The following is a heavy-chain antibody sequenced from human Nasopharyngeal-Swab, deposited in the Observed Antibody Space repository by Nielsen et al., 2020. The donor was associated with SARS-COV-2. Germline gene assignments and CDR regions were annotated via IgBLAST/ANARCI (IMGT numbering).Heavy chain of an antibody. D-gene: IGHD3-22*01. J-gene: IGHJ2*01. V-gene: IGHV3-30-3*01. CDR1: GFTFSSYA. CDR3: ARSKRDSSGYWYFDL. Sequence: SLNISCPASGFTFSSYAMHWVRQAPGKGLVWVAVISYDGSNKYYADSVKGRFTISRDNSKNTLYLQMNSLRAEDTAVYYCARSKRDSSGYWYFDLWGRGTLVTVSS. CDR2: ISYDGSNK.